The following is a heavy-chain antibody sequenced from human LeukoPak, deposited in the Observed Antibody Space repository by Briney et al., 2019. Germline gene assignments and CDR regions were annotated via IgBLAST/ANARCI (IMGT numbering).Heavy chain of an antibody. CDR1: GFTFSSYA. V-gene: IGHV3-23*01. Sequence: PGGSLRLSCAASGFTFSSYAMSWVRQARGKGLEWVSAITGSGGSTYYADSVKGRFTISRDNSKNTLYLQMNSLRAEDTAVYYCCKGTGTSGYYYMFDYWGQGTLVTVSS. CDR2: ITGSGGST. J-gene: IGHJ4*02. D-gene: IGHD3-22*01. CDR3: CKGTGTSGYYYMFDY.